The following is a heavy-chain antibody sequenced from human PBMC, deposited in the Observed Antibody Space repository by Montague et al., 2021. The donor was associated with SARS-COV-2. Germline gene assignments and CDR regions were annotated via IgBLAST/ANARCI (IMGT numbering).Heavy chain of an antibody. V-gene: IGHV2-70*01. CDR1: GFSLSTSGMC. D-gene: IGHD3-9*01. J-gene: IGHJ4*02. CDR2: IDWDDDK. Sequence: PALVKPTQTLTLTCTFSGFSLSTSGMCVSWIRQPPGKALEWLALIDWDDDKYYSTSLKTRLTISKDTSKNQVVLTMTNMDPVDTATYYCARTLLYILTGYYCFDYWGQGTLVTVSS. CDR3: ARTLLYILTGYYCFDY.